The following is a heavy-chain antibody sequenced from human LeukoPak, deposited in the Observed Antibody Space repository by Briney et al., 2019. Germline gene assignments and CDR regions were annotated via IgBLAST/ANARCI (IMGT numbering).Heavy chain of an antibody. D-gene: IGHD6-19*01. CDR3: ARGPFSSGWYISFDYFDY. Sequence: ASVKVSCKASGYTFTSYGISWVRQAPGQGPEWMGWISAYNGNTNYAQKLQGRVTMTTDTSTSTAYMELRSLRSDDTAVYYCARGPFSSGWYISFDYFDYWGQGTLVTVSS. V-gene: IGHV1-18*01. J-gene: IGHJ4*02. CDR2: ISAYNGNT. CDR1: GYTFTSYG.